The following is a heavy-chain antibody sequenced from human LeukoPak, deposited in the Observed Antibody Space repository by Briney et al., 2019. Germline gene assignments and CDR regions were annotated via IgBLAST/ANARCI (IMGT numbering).Heavy chain of an antibody. Sequence: PSETLSLTCTVSGGSISSYYWSWIRQPAGKGLEWIGTIYHSGSTYYNPSLKSRVTILVDTSRNQFSLKLSSVTAADTAVYYCANTPYDFQSGYEYWGQGTLVTVSS. CDR3: ANTPYDFQSGYEY. J-gene: IGHJ4*02. D-gene: IGHD3-3*01. V-gene: IGHV4-59*04. CDR2: IYHSGST. CDR1: GGSISSYY.